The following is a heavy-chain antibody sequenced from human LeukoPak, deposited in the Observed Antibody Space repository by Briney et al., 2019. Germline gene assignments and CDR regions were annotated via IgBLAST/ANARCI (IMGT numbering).Heavy chain of an antibody. V-gene: IGHV3-33*01. D-gene: IGHD5-18*01. CDR3: ARDPGDTGVDY. CDR1: GSTFSSYG. Sequence: GRSLRLSCAASGSTFSSYGMHWVRQAPGKGLEWVAVIWYDGSNKYYADSVKGRFTISRDNSKNTLYLQMNSLRAEDTAVYYCARDPGDTGVDYWGQGTLVTVSS. CDR2: IWYDGSNK. J-gene: IGHJ4*02.